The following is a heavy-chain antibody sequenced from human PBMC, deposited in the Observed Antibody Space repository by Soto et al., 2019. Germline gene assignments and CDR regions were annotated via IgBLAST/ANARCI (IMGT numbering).Heavy chain of an antibody. CDR2: IRSKANSYAT. J-gene: IGHJ3*02. Sequence: GGSLRLSCAASGFTFSGSAMHWVRQASGKGLEWVGRIRSKANSYATAYAASVKGRFTISRDDSKNTAYLQMNSLKTEDTAVYYCTRFYYYDSSGYYLDDAFDIWGQGTMVTVSS. CDR1: GFTFSGSA. D-gene: IGHD3-22*01. V-gene: IGHV3-73*01. CDR3: TRFYYYDSSGYYLDDAFDI.